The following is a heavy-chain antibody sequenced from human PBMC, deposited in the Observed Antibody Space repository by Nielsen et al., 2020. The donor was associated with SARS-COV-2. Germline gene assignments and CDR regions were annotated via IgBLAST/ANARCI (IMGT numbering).Heavy chain of an antibody. D-gene: IGHD1-26*01. J-gene: IGHJ5*02. Sequence: WIRQPPGKGLEYVATIKSQSHGSSTSYISSVRGRFTISRDNSKNILYLQMDSLRAEDMAVYYCARDSGGSYDLWGHGTLVTVSS. CDR3: ARDSGGSYDL. CDR2: IKSQSHGSST. V-gene: IGHV3-64*01.